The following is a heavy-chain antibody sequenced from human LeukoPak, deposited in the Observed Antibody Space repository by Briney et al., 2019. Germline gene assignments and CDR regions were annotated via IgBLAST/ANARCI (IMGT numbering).Heavy chain of an antibody. V-gene: IGHV1-69*13. J-gene: IGHJ3*02. D-gene: IGHD5-18*01. CDR3: AMAKSGYSYGDAFDI. Sequence: ASVKVSCKASGGTFSSYAISWVRQAPGQGLEWMGGIIPIFGTANYAQKFQGRVTITAAESTSTAYMELSSLRSEDTAVYYCAMAKSGYSYGDAFDIWGQGTMVTVSS. CDR1: GGTFSSYA. CDR2: IIPIFGTA.